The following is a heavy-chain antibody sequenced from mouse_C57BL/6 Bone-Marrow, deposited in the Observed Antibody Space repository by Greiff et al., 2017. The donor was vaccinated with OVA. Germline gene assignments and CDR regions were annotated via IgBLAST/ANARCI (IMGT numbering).Heavy chain of an antibody. CDR1: GYTFTNYW. D-gene: IGHD2-3*01. Sequence: VQLQQSGAELVRPGTSVKMSCKASGYTFTNYWIGWAKQRPGHGLEWIGDIYPGGGYTNYNEKFKGKATLTADKSSSTAYMQFSSLTSEDSAIYYGARGDGYSRYYFDYWGQGTTLTVSS. J-gene: IGHJ2*01. CDR3: ARGDGYSRYYFDY. CDR2: IYPGGGYT. V-gene: IGHV1-63*01.